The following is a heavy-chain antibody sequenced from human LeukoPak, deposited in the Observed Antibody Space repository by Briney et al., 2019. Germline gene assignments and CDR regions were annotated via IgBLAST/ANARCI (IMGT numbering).Heavy chain of an antibody. J-gene: IGHJ4*02. D-gene: IGHD4-17*01. V-gene: IGHV3-15*01. Sequence: GGSLRLSCAASGLTFSNDWMSWVRQAPGKGLEWVGRIKSKIDGGTTDYAAPVKGRFTISRDDSKNTLYLQMDSLKTEDTGVYYCTTVGDYGDGLRGDYWGQGTLVTVSS. CDR3: TTVGDYGDGLRGDY. CDR2: IKSKIDGGTT. CDR1: GLTFSNDW.